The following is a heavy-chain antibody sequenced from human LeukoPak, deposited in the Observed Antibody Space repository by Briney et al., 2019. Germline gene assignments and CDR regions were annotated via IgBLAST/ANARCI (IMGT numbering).Heavy chain of an antibody. CDR1: GYTFTAYY. V-gene: IGHV1-2*02. Sequence: GASVKVSCKASGYTFTAYYMHWVRQAPGQGLEWMGWINPSSGGTSYAQKFQGRVIMTRDTSISTAYMELSRLRSDDTAVYYCASPSNYGSGSQLNYWGQGTLVTVSS. CDR3: ASPSNYGSGSQLNY. J-gene: IGHJ4*02. CDR2: INPSSGGT. D-gene: IGHD3-10*01.